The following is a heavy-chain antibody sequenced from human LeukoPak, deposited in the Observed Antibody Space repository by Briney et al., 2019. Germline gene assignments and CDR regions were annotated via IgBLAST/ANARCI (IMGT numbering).Heavy chain of an antibody. CDR1: GFTFSIYW. Sequence: HAGGSLRLSCAASGFTFSIYWMSWVRQAPGKGLEWVANIKQDGSERYYVDSVKGRFTISRDNAKNTVYLQMNSLRAEDTGVYYCARTTYTSSRFDFWGQGTLVTVSS. J-gene: IGHJ4*02. CDR3: ARTTYTSSRFDF. CDR2: IKQDGSER. D-gene: IGHD6-13*01. V-gene: IGHV3-7*01.